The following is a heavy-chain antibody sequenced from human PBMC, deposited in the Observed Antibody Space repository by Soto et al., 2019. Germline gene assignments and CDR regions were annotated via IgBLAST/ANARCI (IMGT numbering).Heavy chain of an antibody. V-gene: IGHV1-69*13. D-gene: IGHD3-3*01. J-gene: IGHJ6*02. CDR2: IIPIFGTA. CDR1: GYTFSSYT. CDR3: ARYQRYYDFWSGPPYYYYGMDV. Sequence: SVKVSCKASGYTFSSYTFSWVRQAPGQGLEWMGGIIPIFGTANYAQKFQGRVTITADESTSTAYMELSSLRSEDTAVYYCARYQRYYDFWSGPPYYYYGMDVWGQGTTVTVAS.